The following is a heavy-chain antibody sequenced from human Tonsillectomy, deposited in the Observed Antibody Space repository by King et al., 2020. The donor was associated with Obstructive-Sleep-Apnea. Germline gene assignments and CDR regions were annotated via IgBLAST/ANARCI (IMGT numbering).Heavy chain of an antibody. D-gene: IGHD4-23*01. V-gene: IGHV3-30*18. J-gene: IGHJ4*02. CDR3: AKDFWERNNGGNSQDY. Sequence: QLMQSGGGVVQPGRSLRLSCAASGFTFSHYGMHWVRQAPGKGLEWMTLISYDGNNKFYADSVTGRFTISRDNSKNTLYLQMNSLRAEDTALYYCAKDFWERNNGGNSQDYWGQGTPVTVSS. CDR1: GFTFSHYG. CDR2: ISYDGNNK.